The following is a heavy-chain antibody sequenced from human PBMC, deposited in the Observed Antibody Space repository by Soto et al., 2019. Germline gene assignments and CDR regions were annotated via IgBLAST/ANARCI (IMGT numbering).Heavy chain of an antibody. CDR1: CGPINNGGCY. J-gene: IGHJ6*02. V-gene: IGHV4-31*03. CDR3: ARSGAATPQHRDYYYYYGMDV. CDR2: IYYSGST. D-gene: IGHD2-15*01. Sequence: SETPSLTLTISCGPINNGGCYLGWIRPHPGKGLEGIGYIYYSGSTYYNPPLKSRVTISVDTSKNQFSLKLSSVTAADTAVYYCARSGAATPQHRDYYYYYGMDVWGQGTTVTVSS.